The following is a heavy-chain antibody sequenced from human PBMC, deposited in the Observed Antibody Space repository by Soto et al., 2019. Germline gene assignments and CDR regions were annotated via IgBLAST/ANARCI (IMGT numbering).Heavy chain of an antibody. CDR2: IWYDGSNK. D-gene: IGHD4-17*01. J-gene: IGHJ4*02. CDR3: ARAKDYGDYADY. CDR1: GFTFSSYG. V-gene: IGHV3-33*01. Sequence: QVQLVESGGGVVQPGRSLRLSCAASGFTFSSYGMHWVRQAPGKGLEWVAVIWYDGSNKYYADSVKGRFTISRDNSKNTLYLQMTSLRAEDTAVYYCARAKDYGDYADYWGQGTLVTVSS.